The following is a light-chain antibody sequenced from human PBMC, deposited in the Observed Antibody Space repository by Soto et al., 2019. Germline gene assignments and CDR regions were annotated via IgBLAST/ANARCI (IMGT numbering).Light chain of an antibody. CDR2: KTS. Sequence: DIQMTQSPSTLSASVEDRVTITCRASQSLDSWLAWYQQKPGKPPKLLIYKTSILEFGVPSRFSGSGSGTLFTLTISSLQPDDFATYYCQQYHTFSPFGQGTKVEIK. CDR1: QSLDSW. V-gene: IGKV1-5*03. J-gene: IGKJ1*01. CDR3: QQYHTFSP.